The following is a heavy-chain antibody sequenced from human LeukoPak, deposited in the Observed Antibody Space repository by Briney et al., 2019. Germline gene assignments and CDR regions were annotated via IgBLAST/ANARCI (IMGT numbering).Heavy chain of an antibody. CDR1: GFTFSNYG. V-gene: IGHV3-23*01. D-gene: IGHD5-24*01. Sequence: PGGSLRLSCAASGFTFSNYGMNWVRQAAGKGLEWVAGIRGSDTYYADAVKGRFTISRDTSKNTLYIQMNSLSREDTAVYYCARRGGSDGWGAFDIWGQGTVATVSS. J-gene: IGHJ3*02. CDR2: IRGSDT. CDR3: ARRGGSDGWGAFDI.